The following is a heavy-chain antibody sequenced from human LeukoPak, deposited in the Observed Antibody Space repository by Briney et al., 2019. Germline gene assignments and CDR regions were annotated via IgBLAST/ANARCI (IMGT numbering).Heavy chain of an antibody. Sequence: GGSLRLSCAASGFTFSSYGMHWVRQAPGKGLEWAAFIRYDGSNKYYADSVKGRFTISRDNSKNTLYLQMNSLRAEDTAVYYCAKRGYYYDSSGYNSEYYYYYMDVWGKGTTVTVSS. V-gene: IGHV3-30*02. CDR3: AKRGYYYDSSGYNSEYYYYYMDV. J-gene: IGHJ6*03. CDR2: IRYDGSNK. CDR1: GFTFSSYG. D-gene: IGHD3-22*01.